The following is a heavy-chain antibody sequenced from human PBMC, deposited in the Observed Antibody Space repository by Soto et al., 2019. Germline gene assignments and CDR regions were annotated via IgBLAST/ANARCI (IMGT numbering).Heavy chain of an antibody. J-gene: IGHJ4*02. CDR2: IYYRGSS. CDR1: GGSISSTYFY. D-gene: IGHD3-22*01. Sequence: QLQLQESGPGLAKPSETLSLTCTVSGGSISSTYFYWGWIRQPPGKGLEWVGSIYYRGSSYYNPSLKSRVTISVNTSKNQVSLTLNSVTAADTAMYYCAHSGYLTVNYYDSWGQGTLVTVSS. V-gene: IGHV4-39*01. CDR3: AHSGYLTVNYYDS.